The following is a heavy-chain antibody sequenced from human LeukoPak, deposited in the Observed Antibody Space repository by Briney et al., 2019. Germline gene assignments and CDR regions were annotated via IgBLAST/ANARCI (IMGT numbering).Heavy chain of an antibody. D-gene: IGHD3-22*01. CDR3: ASRDSSGYDRYYYYMGV. CDR2: IYYSGST. V-gene: IGHV4-39*01. CDR1: GGSVSRSSYC. J-gene: IGHJ6*03. Sequence: SETLSLTCSVSGGSVSRSSYCWGWIRQPPGKGLEWIGNIYYSGSTNYNPSLKSRVTISVDTSKNQFSLKLSSVTAADTAVYYCASRDSSGYDRYYYYMGVWGKGTTVTISS.